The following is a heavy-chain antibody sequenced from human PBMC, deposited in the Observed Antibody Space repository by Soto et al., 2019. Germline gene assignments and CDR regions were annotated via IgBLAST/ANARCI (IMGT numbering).Heavy chain of an antibody. CDR3: ARVRDCSGGSCSGGFDD. D-gene: IGHD2-15*01. CDR1: GGSISSYY. Sequence: SETLSLTCTVSGGSISSYYWSWIRQPPGKGLEWIGYIYYSGSTNYNPSLKSRVTISVDTSKNQFSLKLSSVTAADTAVYYCARVRDCSGGSCSGGFDDWGQGTLVTVSS. V-gene: IGHV4-59*01. CDR2: IYYSGST. J-gene: IGHJ4*02.